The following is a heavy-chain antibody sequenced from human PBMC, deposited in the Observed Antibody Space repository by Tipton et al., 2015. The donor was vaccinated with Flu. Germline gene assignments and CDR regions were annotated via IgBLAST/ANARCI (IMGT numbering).Heavy chain of an antibody. CDR3: GQGIAADY. D-gene: IGHD6-13*01. CDR1: GFPFSDFW. Sequence: SLRLSCAVSGFPFSDFWMHWVRQAPGKGLEWVAHINQDGSEEAYVDSVKGRFTISRDNAKNSLYLQMNSLRAEDTAVYYCGQGIAADYWGQGTLVTVSS. CDR2: INQDGSEE. V-gene: IGHV3-7*01. J-gene: IGHJ4*02.